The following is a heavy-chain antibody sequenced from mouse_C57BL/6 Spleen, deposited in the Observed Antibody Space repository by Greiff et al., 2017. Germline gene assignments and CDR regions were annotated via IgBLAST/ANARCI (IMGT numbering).Heavy chain of an antibody. Sequence: QVQLKESGPGLVQPSQSLSITCTVSGFSLTSYGVHWVRQSPGKGLEWLGVIWRGGSTDYNAAFMSRLSITKDNSKSQVFFKMNSLQADDTAIYYCAKKGLWSNYWYFDVWGTGTTVTVSS. J-gene: IGHJ1*03. V-gene: IGHV2-5*01. CDR3: AKKGLWSNYWYFDV. CDR1: GFSLTSYG. CDR2: IWRGGST. D-gene: IGHD6-5*01.